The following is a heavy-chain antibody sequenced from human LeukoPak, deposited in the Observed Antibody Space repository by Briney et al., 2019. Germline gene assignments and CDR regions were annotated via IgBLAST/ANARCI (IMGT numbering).Heavy chain of an antibody. Sequence: SETLSLTCTVSGGSISSYYWSWLRQPAGKGLEWIGRIYTSGSTNYNPSLKSRVTMSVDTSKNQFSLKLSSVTAADTAVYYCAREATVTITDYYYYGMDVWGQGTTVTVSS. V-gene: IGHV4-4*07. CDR2: IYTSGST. D-gene: IGHD4-17*01. CDR3: AREATVTITDYYYYGMDV. CDR1: GGSISSYY. J-gene: IGHJ6*02.